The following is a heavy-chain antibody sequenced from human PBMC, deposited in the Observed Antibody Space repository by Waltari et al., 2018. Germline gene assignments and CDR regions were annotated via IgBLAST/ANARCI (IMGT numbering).Heavy chain of an antibody. CDR1: GGTFSSYA. D-gene: IGHD2-2*01. J-gene: IGHJ6*03. CDR3: ARASTSCSKCYYYYYMDV. V-gene: IGHV1-69*12. CDR2: INPIVGTA. Sequence: QVQLVQSGAEVKKPGSSVKVSCKASGGTFSSYAISWVRQAPGQGLEWMGGINPIVGTANYAQKFQGRVTITADESTSTAYMELSSLRSEDTAVYYCARASTSCSKCYYYYYMDVWGKGTTVTVSS.